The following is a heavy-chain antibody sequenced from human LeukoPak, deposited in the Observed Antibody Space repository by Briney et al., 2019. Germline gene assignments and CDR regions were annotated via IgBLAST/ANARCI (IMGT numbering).Heavy chain of an antibody. CDR3: ARALVVPAAPFDY. CDR2: IYHSGST. V-gene: IGHV4-59*12. D-gene: IGHD2-2*01. Sequence: SETLSLTCTVSGASISSYYWSWIRQPPGKGLEWIGYIYHSGSTYYNPSLKSRVTISVDRSKNQFSLKPSSVTAADTAVYYCARALVVPAAPFDYWGQGTLVTVSS. CDR1: GASISSYY. J-gene: IGHJ4*02.